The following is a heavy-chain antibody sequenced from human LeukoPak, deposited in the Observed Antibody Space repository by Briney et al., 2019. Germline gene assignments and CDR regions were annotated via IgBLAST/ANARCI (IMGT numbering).Heavy chain of an antibody. J-gene: IGHJ4*02. Sequence: PGGSLRLSCAASGFTFSSYWMHWVRQAPGKGLVWVSRIDYDGINTNYADSVKGRFTISRDNSKNTLYLQMNSLRAEDTAVYYCAKGSGYSYGYFDYWGQGTLVTVSS. V-gene: IGHV3-74*01. CDR1: GFTFSSYW. D-gene: IGHD5-18*01. CDR3: AKGSGYSYGYFDY. CDR2: IDYDGINT.